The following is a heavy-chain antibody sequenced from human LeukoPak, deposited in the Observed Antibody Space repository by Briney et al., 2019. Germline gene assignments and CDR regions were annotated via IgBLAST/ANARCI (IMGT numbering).Heavy chain of an antibody. CDR3: AGETSQKGAHYMDV. V-gene: IGHV4-59*01. Sequence: SETLSLTCTVSGGSISSYYWSWNRHPPGKGLEWIGYIYYIGSTNYNPSLKSRVTISVDTPKNQFSLSLSSVTVADTALNYFAGETSQKGAHYMDVWGKETTVTISS. CDR2: IYYIGST. D-gene: IGHD3-16*01. J-gene: IGHJ6*03. CDR1: GGSISSYY.